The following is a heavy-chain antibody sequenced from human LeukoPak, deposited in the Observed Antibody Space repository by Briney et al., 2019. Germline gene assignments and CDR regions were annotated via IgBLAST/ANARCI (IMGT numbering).Heavy chain of an antibody. CDR1: GFTFSSYS. CDR3: AREEGLVLDY. V-gene: IGHV3-48*01. Sequence: GGSLRLSCAASGFTFSSYSMNWVRQAPGKGLEWVSYISSSSSTLYYADSVKGRFTISRDYSKNTLYLQMNSLRAEDTAVYYCAREEGLVLDYWGQGTLVTVSS. CDR2: ISSSSSTL. J-gene: IGHJ4*02. D-gene: IGHD2-8*02.